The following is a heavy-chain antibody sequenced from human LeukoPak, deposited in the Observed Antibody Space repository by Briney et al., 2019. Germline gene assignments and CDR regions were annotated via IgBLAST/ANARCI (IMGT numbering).Heavy chain of an antibody. CDR2: IYTSGST. J-gene: IGHJ4*02. Sequence: SETLSLTCTVSGGSISSGSYYWSWIRQPAGKGLEWIGRIYTSGSTNYNPSLKSRVTISVDTSKNQFSLKLSSVTAADTAVYYCARGGDTAMVTVNYWGQGTLVTVSS. CDR3: ARGGDTAMVTVNY. D-gene: IGHD5-18*01. CDR1: GGSISSGSYY. V-gene: IGHV4-61*02.